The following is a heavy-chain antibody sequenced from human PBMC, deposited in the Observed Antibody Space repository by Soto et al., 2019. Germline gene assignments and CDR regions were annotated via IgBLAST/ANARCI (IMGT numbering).Heavy chain of an antibody. CDR3: ARVSMGSFDI. CDR2: INHSGSA. CDR1: GGSLSYYY. D-gene: IGHD2-8*01. Sequence: SETLSVTCAVDGGSLSYYYWSWIRQPPGKGLEWIGEINHSGSANYKLSLKSPVTISVDTSRKQFSLKLSSVTAADTAVYYCARVSMGSFDIWGQGTMVTVSS. J-gene: IGHJ3*02. V-gene: IGHV4-34*01.